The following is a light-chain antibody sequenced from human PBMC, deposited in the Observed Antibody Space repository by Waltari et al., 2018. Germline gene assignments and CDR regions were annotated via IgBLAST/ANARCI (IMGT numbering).Light chain of an antibody. CDR3: MQGTHWPPVYT. V-gene: IGKV2-30*01. J-gene: IGKJ2*01. CDR2: KVS. CDR1: QSLVNSDGNTY. Sequence: DVVLTQSPLSLPVTLGQPASISCRSSQSLVNSDGNTYMNWFQQRPGQAPRRLIYKVSNRDSGVPDRFSGSGSGTEFTLRISRVEAEDIAVYYCMQGTHWPPVYTFGQGTKLEIK.